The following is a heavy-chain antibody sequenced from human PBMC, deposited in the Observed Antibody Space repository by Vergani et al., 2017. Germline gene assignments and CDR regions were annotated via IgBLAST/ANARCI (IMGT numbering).Heavy chain of an antibody. Sequence: QVQLVQSGIEVKKPGASVTVSCKASGYTFPSYGVTWVRQAPGQGLEWMGWSSPSNGNTNYAQKIQGRVTMTTDISSSAAYMELRSLRSEDTAVYYCASQDTAMGNYFDSWGQGTLVTVSS. CDR1: GYTFPSYG. J-gene: IGHJ4*02. CDR3: ASQDTAMGNYFDS. V-gene: IGHV1-18*01. D-gene: IGHD5-18*01. CDR2: SSPSNGNT.